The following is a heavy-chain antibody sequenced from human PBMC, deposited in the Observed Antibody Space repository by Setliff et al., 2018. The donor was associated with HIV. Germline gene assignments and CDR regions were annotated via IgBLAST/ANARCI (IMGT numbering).Heavy chain of an antibody. CDR3: AGCITGTTHWFDP. CDR1: GGSIRSHY. CDR2: IYYSGSGST. D-gene: IGHD1-20*01. J-gene: IGHJ5*02. V-gene: IGHV4-59*11. Sequence: SETLSLTCTVSGGSIRSHYWSWIRQPPGKGLEWIGYIYYSGSGSTNYNPSLKSRVTISVDTSKNQFSLKLSSVTAADTAVYYCAGCITGTTHWFDPWGQGTLVTVSS.